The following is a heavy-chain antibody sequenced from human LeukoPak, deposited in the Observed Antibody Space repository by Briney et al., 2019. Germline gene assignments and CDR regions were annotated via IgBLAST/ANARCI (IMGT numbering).Heavy chain of an antibody. J-gene: IGHJ4*02. CDR2: ISAYNGNT. D-gene: IGHD6-13*01. CDR3: ARETSGVYSSSWVVDC. CDR1: GYTFTSYG. Sequence: ASVKVSCKASGYTFTSYGISWVRQAPGQGLEWMGWISAYNGNTNYAQKLQGRVTMTTDTSTSTAYMELRSLRSDDTAVYYCARETSGVYSSSWVVDCWGQGTLVTVSS. V-gene: IGHV1-18*01.